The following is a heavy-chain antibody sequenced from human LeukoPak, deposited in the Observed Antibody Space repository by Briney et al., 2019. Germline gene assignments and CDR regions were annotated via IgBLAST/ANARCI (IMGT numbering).Heavy chain of an antibody. CDR3: AKAIAIIQEDGIDY. V-gene: IGHV3-9*01. CDR1: GFTFSSYW. J-gene: IGHJ4*02. D-gene: IGHD2-21*01. CDR2: ISWNSGNI. Sequence: PGGSLRLSCVVSGFTFSSYWMSWVRQAPGKGLEWVSGISWNSGNIGYADSVKGRFTISRDNAKNSLFLQMNSLRAEDTALYYCAKAIAIIQEDGIDYWGQGTLVTVSS.